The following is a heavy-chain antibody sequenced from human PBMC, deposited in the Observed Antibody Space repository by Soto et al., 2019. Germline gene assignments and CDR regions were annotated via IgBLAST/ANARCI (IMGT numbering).Heavy chain of an antibody. CDR2: IRSKANDYAT. CDR1: GFTFSGST. CDR3: TGGYCTGGTCYSGYIQH. Sequence: EVQLVQSGGGLVQPGGSLKLSCAASGFTFSGSTVHWVRQASGEGLQWVGRIRSKANDYATTYIASVKGRFTISRDDSRKTAYLQMSALKTEDTAVYYCTGGYCTGGTCYSGYIQHWGQGALVTVFS. J-gene: IGHJ1*01. V-gene: IGHV3-73*02. D-gene: IGHD2-15*01.